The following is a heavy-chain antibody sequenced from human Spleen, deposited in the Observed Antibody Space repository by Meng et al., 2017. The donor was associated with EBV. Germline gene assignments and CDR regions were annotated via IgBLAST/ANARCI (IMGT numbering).Heavy chain of an antibody. D-gene: IGHD7-27*01. CDR2: VTHGAST. Sequence: QVQLQQWGAGVLTTSETLSLTCAVYGWSFDGYYWSWVRPSPAKGLEWIGEVTHGASTNYNPSLKSRVTISLDKSKNQFSLKLTSLTAADTAAYYCATAGTGVTGDRWHFDHWGRGTLVTVAS. CDR3: ATAGTGVTGDRWHFDH. J-gene: IGHJ2*01. CDR1: GWSFDGYY. V-gene: IGHV4-34*02.